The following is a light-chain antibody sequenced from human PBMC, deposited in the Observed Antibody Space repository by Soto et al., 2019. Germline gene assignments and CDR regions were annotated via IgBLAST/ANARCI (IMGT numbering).Light chain of an antibody. CDR2: GAS. CDR3: QHYTSSPPTWT. CDR1: QSVTSSY. Sequence: IVLTQSPVTLSLYPGERATLSCRASQSVTSSYFAWYQQRPGQAPRLLIYGASSRATGIPDRFSGSGSGTDFTLTITRLEPEDFAVYYCQHYTSSPPTWTFGQGTKVEIK. V-gene: IGKV3-20*01. J-gene: IGKJ1*01.